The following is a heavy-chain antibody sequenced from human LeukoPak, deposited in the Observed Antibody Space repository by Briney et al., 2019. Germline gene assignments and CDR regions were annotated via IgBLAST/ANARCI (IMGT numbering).Heavy chain of an antibody. CDR1: GFTFSSYW. J-gene: IGHJ4*02. D-gene: IGHD3-16*02. CDR3: ARVGGRYSPLGY. Sequence: GGSLRLSCAASGFTFSSYWMSWVRQAPGKGLEWVANIKQDGCEKYYVDSVKGRFTISRDNDKNSLFLQMTSLRAEDTAVYYCARVGGRYSPLGYWGQGTLVTVSS. CDR2: IKQDGCEK. V-gene: IGHV3-7*01.